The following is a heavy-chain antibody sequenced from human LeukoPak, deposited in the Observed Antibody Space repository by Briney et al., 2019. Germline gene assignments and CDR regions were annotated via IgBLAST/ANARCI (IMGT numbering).Heavy chain of an antibody. CDR3: AREVLRYFDWLFDGMDV. CDR2: ISSSSSTI. V-gene: IGHV3-48*02. CDR1: GFTFSSYN. J-gene: IGHJ6*02. D-gene: IGHD3-9*01. Sequence: GGSLTLSCAASGFTFSSYNINWVRQAPGKGLEWVSYISSSSSTIYYADSVKGRFTISRDNAKNYLYLQMNSLRDEDTGVYYCAREVLRYFDWLFDGMDVWGQGTTVTVSS.